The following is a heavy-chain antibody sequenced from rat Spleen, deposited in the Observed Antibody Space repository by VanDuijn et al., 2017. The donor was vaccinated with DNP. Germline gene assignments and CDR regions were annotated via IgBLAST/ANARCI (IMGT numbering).Heavy chain of an antibody. CDR3: ARHEDYSSYIYGFAY. J-gene: IGHJ3*01. Sequence: EVQLVESGGGLVQPGNSLKLSCADSGFTFSDYAMAWVRQSPKKALEWVATIIYDGTTTYYRDSVKGRFTISRDNAKNTQYLQMDSLRSEDTATYYCARHEDYSSYIYGFAYWGQGTLVTVSS. V-gene: IGHV5-17*01. CDR1: GFTFSDYA. CDR2: IIYDGTTT. D-gene: IGHD1-2*01.